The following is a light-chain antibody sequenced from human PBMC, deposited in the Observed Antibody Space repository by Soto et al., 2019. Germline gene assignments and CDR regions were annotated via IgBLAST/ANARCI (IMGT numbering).Light chain of an antibody. J-gene: IGLJ7*01. CDR3: GTWDSSLSAAV. CDR2: DNN. V-gene: IGLV1-51*01. Sequence: QSVLTQPPSVSAAPGQKVTISCSGSSSNIGNNYVSWYQQLPGTAPKVLIYDNNKRPSGIPDRFSASKSGTSATLGITGLQTGDEADYYCGTWDSSLSAAVFGGGTQLTVL. CDR1: SSNIGNNY.